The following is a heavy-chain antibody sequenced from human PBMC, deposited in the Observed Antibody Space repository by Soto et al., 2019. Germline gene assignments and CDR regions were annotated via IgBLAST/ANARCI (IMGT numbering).Heavy chain of an antibody. CDR3: ARYWGITILGVGTYRMDV. V-gene: IGHV3-33*01. D-gene: IGHD3-3*01. J-gene: IGHJ6*02. CDR1: GFTFSSYG. CDR2: IWYDGSNK. Sequence: GGSLRLSCAASGFTFSSYGMHWVRQAPGKGLEWVAVIWYDGSNKYYADSVKGRFTISRDNSKNTLYLQMNSLRAEDTAVYFCARYWGITILGVGTYRMDVWRQGTTVTVSS.